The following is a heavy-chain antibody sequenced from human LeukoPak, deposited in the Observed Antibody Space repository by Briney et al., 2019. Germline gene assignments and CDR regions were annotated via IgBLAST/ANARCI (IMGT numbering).Heavy chain of an antibody. J-gene: IGHJ3*02. CDR3: ARVLSDEGAFDI. D-gene: IGHD3-10*01. CDR2: MHYSGST. V-gene: IGHV4-59*12. Sequence: SETLSLTCTVSGGSISGYYWSWIRQPPGKGLEWIGYMHYSGSTNYNPSLKSRVTMSVDMSKNQFSLNLSSVTAADTAVYYCARVLSDEGAFDIRGQGTMVTVSS. CDR1: GGSISGYY.